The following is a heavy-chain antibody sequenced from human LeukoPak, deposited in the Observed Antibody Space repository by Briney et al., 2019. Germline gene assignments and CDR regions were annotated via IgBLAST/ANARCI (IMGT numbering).Heavy chain of an antibody. Sequence: SETLSLTCTVSGASISSYYWSWIRQPAGKGLEWIGRISGRGSTSYNPSLRSRVTMSVDTSKDQFSLKLSSVTAADTAVYYCARDGLDNFYYYMDVWGKGTTVTVSS. CDR1: GASISSYY. J-gene: IGHJ6*03. CDR2: ISGRGST. CDR3: ARDGLDNFYYYMDV. D-gene: IGHD3/OR15-3a*01. V-gene: IGHV4-4*07.